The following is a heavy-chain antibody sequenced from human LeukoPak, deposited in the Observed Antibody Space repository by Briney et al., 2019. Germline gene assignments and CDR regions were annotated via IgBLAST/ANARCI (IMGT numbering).Heavy chain of an antibody. CDR3: ARGPGLAMGKGYFDY. J-gene: IGHJ4*02. D-gene: IGHD5-18*01. CDR1: GFTFSGSS. CDR2: TSHDEGNK. V-gene: IGHV3-30-3*01. Sequence: GGSLRLSCAASGFTFSGSSMHWVRQASGQGLDWVAATSHDEGNKYYADSVKGRFTISRDNSRNTLYLEVNSLRTDDTAVYYCARGPGLAMGKGYFDYCGQGTLVTVSS.